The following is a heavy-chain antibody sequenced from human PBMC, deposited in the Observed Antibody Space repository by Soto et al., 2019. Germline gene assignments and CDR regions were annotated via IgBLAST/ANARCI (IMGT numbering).Heavy chain of an antibody. V-gene: IGHV3-64D*06. CDR3: VKSRGGNNFDFFD. CDR1: GFTFSSYA. J-gene: IGHJ4*02. D-gene: IGHD5-12*01. CDR2: IRGNGDPP. Sequence: GSLRLSCSASGFTFSSYAMHWVRQAPGKGLEYVSGIRGNGDPPFYADSVKGRFTISRDNSKNTLYLQMSSLSADDTAVYYCVKSRGGNNFDFFDWGQGALVTVSS.